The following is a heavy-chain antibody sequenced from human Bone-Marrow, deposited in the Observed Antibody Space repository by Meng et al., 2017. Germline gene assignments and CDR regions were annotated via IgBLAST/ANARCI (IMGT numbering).Heavy chain of an antibody. CDR2: IYHGGDT. D-gene: IGHD6-19*01. CDR1: GGSIRRIDW. J-gene: IGHJ4*02. V-gene: IGHV4/OR15-8*02. Sequence: QVPLQEACPGLVKPSGPPPLTCVCSGGSIRRIDWWRLVRQPPGKGLEWIGEIYHGGDTNYNPSLKSRVTIAIDKSKNQFSLKLSSVTAADTAVYYCASWIYTCGWQWGQGALVTVSS. CDR3: ASWIYTCGWQ.